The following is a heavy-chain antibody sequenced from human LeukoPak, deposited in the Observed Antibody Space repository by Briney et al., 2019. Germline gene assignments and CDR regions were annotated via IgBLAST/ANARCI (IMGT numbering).Heavy chain of an antibody. D-gene: IGHD2-8*02. V-gene: IGHV3-7*01. Sequence: GGSLRLYCVASGFTFDDYWMNWVRQAPGKGLEWVANIKQDGSEQYYVDSVKGRFTISRDNAKNSLYLQMNSLRAEDTAVYYCVRAVGVYRFNPWGQGTLVTVSS. J-gene: IGHJ5*02. CDR1: GFTFDDYW. CDR3: VRAVGVYRFNP. CDR2: IKQDGSEQ.